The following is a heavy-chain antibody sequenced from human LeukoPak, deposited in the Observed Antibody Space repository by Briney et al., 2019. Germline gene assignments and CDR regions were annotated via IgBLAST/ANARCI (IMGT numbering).Heavy chain of an antibody. D-gene: IGHD6-19*01. CDR1: GFTFSRFW. Sequence: PGGSLRLSCAASGFTFSRFWMSWVRQAPGKGLEWVANIKQDGSEKYYVESVKGRFTISRDNAKNSLYLQMNSLRAEDTAVYYCAKVVYSSGWYGGALYDYWGQGTLVTVSS. CDR2: IKQDGSEK. CDR3: AKVVYSSGWYGGALYDY. V-gene: IGHV3-7*05. J-gene: IGHJ4*02.